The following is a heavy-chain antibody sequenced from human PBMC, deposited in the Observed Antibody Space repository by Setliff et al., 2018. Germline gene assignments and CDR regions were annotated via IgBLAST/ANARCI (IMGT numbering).Heavy chain of an antibody. CDR1: GYTLTELS. D-gene: IGHD3-16*01. V-gene: IGHV1-46*01. Sequence: ASVKVSCKVSGYTLTELSMHWVRQAPGQGLEWMGVINPKNGGATYPQNLQGRVTRTRDTSMSTVYMELSSLRFEDTAVYYCARERAGGRGFTFGAIYYYYGMDVWGQGTTVTVSS. J-gene: IGHJ6*02. CDR3: ARERAGGRGFTFGAIYYYYGMDV. CDR2: INPKNGGA.